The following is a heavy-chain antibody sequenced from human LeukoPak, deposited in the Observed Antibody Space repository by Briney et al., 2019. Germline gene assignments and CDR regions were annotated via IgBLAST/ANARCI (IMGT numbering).Heavy chain of an antibody. J-gene: IGHJ6*03. D-gene: IGHD5-24*01. V-gene: IGHV4-61*02. CDR1: GGSISRGSYY. Sequence: SETLSLTCTVSGGSISRGSYYWSWIRQPAGKGLEWIGRIYTSGSTNYNPSLKSRVTISVDTSKNQFSLNLTSVTAADTAVYYCARDPGGGGYTDYYYMDVWGKGTSVTVSS. CDR3: ARDPGGGGYTDYYYMDV. CDR2: IYTSGST.